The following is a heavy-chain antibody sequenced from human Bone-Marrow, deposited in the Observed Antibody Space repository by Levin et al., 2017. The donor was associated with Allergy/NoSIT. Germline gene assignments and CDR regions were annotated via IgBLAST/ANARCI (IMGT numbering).Heavy chain of an antibody. J-gene: IGHJ4*02. V-gene: IGHV1-2*03. CDR2: IDPNNGGR. CDR1: GYTFTDYY. D-gene: IGHD2-8*01. CDR3: ARGHCTNSGCSEATGLYQY. Sequence: LGASVKVSCKASGYTFTDYYLHWVRQAPGQGLEWMGWIDPNNGGRKYAQKFQDRVTMTRDTSINTVYMELSSLKSDDAAVYYCARGHCTNSGCSEATGLYQYWGQGTLVTVSS.